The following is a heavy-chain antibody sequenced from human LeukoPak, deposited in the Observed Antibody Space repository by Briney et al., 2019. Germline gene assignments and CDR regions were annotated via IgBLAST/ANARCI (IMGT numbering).Heavy chain of an antibody. CDR1: GGSISSGGYY. CDR3: ASLPRNTYYFDY. CDR2: IYYSGST. D-gene: IGHD2/OR15-2a*01. Sequence: SETLSLTCTVSGGSISSGGYYWSWIRQHPGKGLEWIGYIYYSGSTYYNPSLKSRVTISVDTSKNQFSLKLSSVTAADTAVHYCASLPRNTYYFDYWGQGTLVTVSS. J-gene: IGHJ4*02. V-gene: IGHV4-31*03.